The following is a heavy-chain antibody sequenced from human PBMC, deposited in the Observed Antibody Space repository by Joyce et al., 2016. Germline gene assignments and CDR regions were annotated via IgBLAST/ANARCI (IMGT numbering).Heavy chain of an antibody. V-gene: IGHV3-23*04. J-gene: IGHJ3*01. CDR2: IGASGGGR. D-gene: IGHD2-15*01. CDR3: ARAMTVVVAYTLRDGFDV. CDR1: QTRSNNYV. Sequence: EMQLEESGGTLVHPGGSLSLSCTVSQTRSNNYVMAWVRQARGKCLEGVPAIGASGGGRYYADSVRGRLTVSRDNSKDTMYLQMTSLQTEDTAIYYCARAMTVVVAYTLRDGFDVWGRGTLVAVSS.